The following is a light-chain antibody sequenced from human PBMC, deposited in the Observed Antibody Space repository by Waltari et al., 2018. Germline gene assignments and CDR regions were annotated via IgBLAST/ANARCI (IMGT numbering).Light chain of an antibody. CDR2: ADS. V-gene: IGLV3-1*01. CDR1: HLGSKW. CDR3: QTWDSNIFV. J-gene: IGLJ1*01. Sequence: SFELTQPSSVSVSPGHTPSIASSGDHLGSKWTSWYQQKAGQSPALVIYADSERPSGVPGRFSAARSGDTVTLNISGTQDLDEADYYCQTWDSNIFVFGPGTKVTVL.